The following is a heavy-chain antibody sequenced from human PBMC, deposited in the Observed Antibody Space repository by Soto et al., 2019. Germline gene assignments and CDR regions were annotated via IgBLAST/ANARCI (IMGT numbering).Heavy chain of an antibody. V-gene: IGHV3-30*03. CDR3: ARDFSRGGSGYYPFDS. D-gene: IGHD3-22*01. Sequence: GGSLRLSCAASGFTVSSNYMSWVRQAPGKGLEWVAVISYDGINKYYADSVKGRFTVSRDNSKNAAFLQMNSLRDEDTALYYCARDFSRGGSGYYPFDSWGQGTLVTVSS. CDR2: ISYDGINK. CDR1: GFTVSSNY. J-gene: IGHJ4*02.